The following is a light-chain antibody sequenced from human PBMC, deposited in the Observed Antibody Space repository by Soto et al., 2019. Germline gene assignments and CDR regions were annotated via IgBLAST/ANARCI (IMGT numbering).Light chain of an antibody. CDR2: GAS. J-gene: IGKJ3*01. CDR1: QSVRSN. V-gene: IGKV3-15*01. CDR3: QQYNSWPPFT. Sequence: EIVMTQSPATLSVSPGERATLSCRASQSVRSNLAWYQQKPGQAPRLLIYGASTRATGIPARFSGSGSGTEFTLTISSLQSEDFAVYYCQQYNSWPPFTFGPGTKVDIK.